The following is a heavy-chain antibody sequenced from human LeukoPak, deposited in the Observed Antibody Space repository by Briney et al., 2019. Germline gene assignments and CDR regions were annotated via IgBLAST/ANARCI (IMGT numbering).Heavy chain of an antibody. CDR2: INPSGGST. Sequence: ASVKVSCKASGYTFTSYYMHWVRQAPGQGLEWMGIINPSGGSTSYAQKLQGRVTMTTDTSTSTAYMELRSLRSDDTAVYYCASHIVVVPAATPRYGMDVWGQGTTVTVSS. CDR1: GYTFTSYY. V-gene: IGHV1-46*01. J-gene: IGHJ6*02. D-gene: IGHD2-2*01. CDR3: ASHIVVVPAATPRYGMDV.